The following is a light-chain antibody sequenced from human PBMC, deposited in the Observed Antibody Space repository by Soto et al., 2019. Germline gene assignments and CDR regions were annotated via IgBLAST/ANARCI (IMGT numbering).Light chain of an antibody. J-gene: IGLJ3*02. CDR2: NNN. CDR1: RSNIGNNA. V-gene: IGLV1-44*01. Sequence: QSVLTQTPSASGTPGQTVTISCSGSRSNIGNNAVSWYQQFPGTAPKLLIYNNNQRPSGVPDRFSGSKSGTSASLAISGLQSEDEADYYCATWDDSLNARGVFGGGTNLTVL. CDR3: ATWDDSLNARGV.